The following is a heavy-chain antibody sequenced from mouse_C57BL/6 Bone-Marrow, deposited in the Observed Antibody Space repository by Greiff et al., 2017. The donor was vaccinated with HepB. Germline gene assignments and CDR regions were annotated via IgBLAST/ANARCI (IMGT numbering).Heavy chain of an antibody. CDR1: GYTFPSYW. CDR2: IYPGSGST. J-gene: IGHJ3*01. CDR3: AILLLWFAY. Sequence: QVHVKQPGAELVQPGASVKMSCKASGYTFPSYWITWVEQRPGQGLEWIGDIYPGSGSTNYNEKFKSKATLTVDTSSSTAYMQLSSLTSEDSAVYDGAILLLWFAYWGQGTLVPVS. V-gene: IGHV1-55*01. D-gene: IGHD2-1*01.